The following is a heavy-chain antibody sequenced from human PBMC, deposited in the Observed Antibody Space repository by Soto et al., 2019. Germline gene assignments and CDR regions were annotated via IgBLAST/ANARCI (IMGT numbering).Heavy chain of an antibody. CDR2: IIAYNGNT. CDR3: ASREYPGLQH. Sequence: ASVKVSCKASGYTFTSYGISWVRQAPGQGLEWMGWIIAYNGNTNYAQKLQGRVTMTTDTSTSTAYMELSSLRSEDSAAYYCASREYPGLQHWGQGTLVTVSS. J-gene: IGHJ1*01. CDR1: GYTFTSYG. V-gene: IGHV1-18*01. D-gene: IGHD3-22*01.